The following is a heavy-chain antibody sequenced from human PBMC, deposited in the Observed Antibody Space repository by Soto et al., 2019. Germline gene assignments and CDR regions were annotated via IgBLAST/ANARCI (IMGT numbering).Heavy chain of an antibody. V-gene: IGHV3-23*01. J-gene: IGHJ4*02. CDR1: GFTFSSFA. CDR3: VKGQISTSSQYNDY. D-gene: IGHD6-6*01. Sequence: GGSLRLSCAASGFTFSSFAMNWVRQAPGKGLEWVSVISGTSGNAYYADSVKGRFTISRDNSKNTLYLQMNSLRAEDTAVYYCVKGQISTSSQYNDYWGQGTLVTVSS. CDR2: ISGTSGNA.